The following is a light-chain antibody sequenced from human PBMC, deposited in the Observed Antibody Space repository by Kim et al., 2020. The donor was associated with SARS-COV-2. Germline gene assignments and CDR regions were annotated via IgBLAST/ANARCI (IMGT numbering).Light chain of an antibody. J-gene: IGLJ2*01. CDR3: QAWDSSAVV. V-gene: IGLV3-1*01. CDR1: KLGDKY. Sequence: VSPGQTASISCSGDKLGDKYASWYQQKPGQSPVLVIYQDNKRPSGIPERFSGSNSGNTATLTISGTQAMDEADYYCQAWDSSAVVFGGGTKLTVL. CDR2: QDN.